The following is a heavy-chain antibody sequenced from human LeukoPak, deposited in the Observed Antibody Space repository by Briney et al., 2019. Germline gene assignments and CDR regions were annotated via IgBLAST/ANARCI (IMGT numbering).Heavy chain of an antibody. V-gene: IGHV3-7*01. Sequence: GESLRLSCTASGFSFSDAWMTWVRQAPGKGLEWVANIKPDGSEKFSVDSVKGRFTISRDNAKNSLYLQMNSLRVDDTAVYYCARGDFESGTYNDAFDIWGQGTMVTVS. CDR1: GFSFSDAW. CDR3: ARGDFESGTYNDAFDI. CDR2: IKPDGSEK. J-gene: IGHJ3*02. D-gene: IGHD1-26*01.